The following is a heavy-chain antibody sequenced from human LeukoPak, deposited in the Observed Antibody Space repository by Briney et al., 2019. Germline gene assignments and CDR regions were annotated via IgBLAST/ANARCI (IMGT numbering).Heavy chain of an antibody. CDR1: GGSISSSSYY. CDR3: ARGRKAWYFDL. D-gene: IGHD1-14*01. J-gene: IGHJ2*01. Sequence: SETLSLTCTVSGGSISSSSYYWGWIRQPPGKGLEWIGSIYYSGSTYYNPSLKSRVTISVDTSKNQFSLKLSSVTAADTAVYYCARGRKAWYFDLWGRGTLVTVSS. V-gene: IGHV4-39*07. CDR2: IYYSGST.